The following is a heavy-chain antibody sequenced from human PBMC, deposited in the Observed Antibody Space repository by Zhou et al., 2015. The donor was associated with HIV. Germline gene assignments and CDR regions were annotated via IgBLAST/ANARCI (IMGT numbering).Heavy chain of an antibody. D-gene: IGHD3-16*02. J-gene: IGHJ6*02. V-gene: IGHV1-69*01. Sequence: QVQLVQSGAEVKKPGSSVKVSCKASGGTFSSYAISWVRQAPGQGLEWMGGIIPIFGTANYAQKFQGRVTITADESTSTAYMELSSLRSEDTAVYYCASSISVPGDYVWGSYRSYYYYGMDVWGQGTTVTVSS. CDR1: GGTFSSYA. CDR3: ASSISVPGDYVWGSYRSYYYYGMDV. CDR2: IIPIFGTA.